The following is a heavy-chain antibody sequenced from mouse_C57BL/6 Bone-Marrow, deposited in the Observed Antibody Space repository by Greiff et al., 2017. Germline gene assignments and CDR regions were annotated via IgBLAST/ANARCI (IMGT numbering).Heavy chain of an antibody. CDR2: IYPGGGYT. Sequence: VQLQQSGAELVRPGTSVKMSCKASGYTFTNYWIGWAKQRPGHGLEWIGDIYPGGGYTNYNEKFKGKATLTADKSSSTAYMQFSSLTSEDSAIYYCARSSKEYYYAMDYWGQGTSVTVSS. D-gene: IGHD2-10*02. CDR3: ARSSKEYYYAMDY. J-gene: IGHJ4*01. CDR1: GYTFTNYW. V-gene: IGHV1-63*01.